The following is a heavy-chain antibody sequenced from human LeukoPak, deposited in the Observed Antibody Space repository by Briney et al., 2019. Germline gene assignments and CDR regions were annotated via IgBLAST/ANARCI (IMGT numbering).Heavy chain of an antibody. J-gene: IGHJ4*02. CDR2: IIPIFGTA. D-gene: IGHD6-13*01. V-gene: IGHV1-69*13. CDR1: GGTFSSYA. CDR3: ARVVAAAGKEVDY. Sequence: GASVKVSCKASGGTFSSYAISWERQAPGQGLEWMGGIIPIFGTANYAQKFQGRVTITADESTSTAYMELSSLRSEDTAVYYCARVVAAAGKEVDYWGQGTLVTVSS.